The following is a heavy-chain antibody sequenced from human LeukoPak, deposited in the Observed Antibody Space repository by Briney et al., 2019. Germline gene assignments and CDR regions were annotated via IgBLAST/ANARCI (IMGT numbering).Heavy chain of an antibody. V-gene: IGHV4-39*01. CDR1: GGSITSSGNY. J-gene: IGHJ4*02. CDR2: IYYSGST. CDR3: ARQRHYGARLSPSRTFDY. D-gene: IGHD4-17*01. Sequence: SETLSLTCTVSGGSITSSGNYWGWIRQPPGKGLEWIGSIYYSGSTYYNPSLKSRVTISVDTSTNQFSLNLSSVTAADTAVYYCARQRHYGARLSPSRTFDYWGQGTLVTVSS.